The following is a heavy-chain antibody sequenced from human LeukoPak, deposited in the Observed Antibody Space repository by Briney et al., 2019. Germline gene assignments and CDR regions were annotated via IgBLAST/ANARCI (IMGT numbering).Heavy chain of an antibody. D-gene: IGHD5-12*01. V-gene: IGHV1-2*02. Sequence: ASVKVSCKASGYTFTGYYIHWVRQAPGQGLEWMGWINPNNGGTNYAQKFRGRVTMTRDTSISTGYMELSRLRSDDMAVYYCARDALTGYEHFDYWGQGTLVTVSS. CDR2: INPNNGGT. CDR3: ARDALTGYEHFDY. CDR1: GYTFTGYY. J-gene: IGHJ4*02.